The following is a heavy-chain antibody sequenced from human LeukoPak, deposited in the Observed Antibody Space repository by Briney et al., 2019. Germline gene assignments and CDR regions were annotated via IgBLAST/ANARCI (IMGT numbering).Heavy chain of an antibody. CDR2: IWYDGSNK. Sequence: GGSLRLSCAASGFTFSSYGMHWVRQAPGKGLEWVAAIWYDGSNKYYADSVKGRFTISRDNSKNTLYLQMNSLRAEDTAVYYCARDQGTMVRGVDNWFDPWGQGTLVTVSS. CDR1: GFTFSSYG. D-gene: IGHD3-10*01. CDR3: ARDQGTMVRGVDNWFDP. V-gene: IGHV3-33*01. J-gene: IGHJ5*02.